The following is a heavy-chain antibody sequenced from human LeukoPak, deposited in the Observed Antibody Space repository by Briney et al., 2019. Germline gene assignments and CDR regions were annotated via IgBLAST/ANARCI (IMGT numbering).Heavy chain of an antibody. Sequence: GASVKVSCKASGYTFTSYGISWVRQAPGQGLEWMGWISAYNGNTNYAQKLQGRVTMTTDTSTSTAYMELSRLRSDDTAVYYCARDFGEFGELQRNFDYWGQGTLVTVSS. CDR1: GYTFTSYG. D-gene: IGHD3-10*01. J-gene: IGHJ4*02. CDR2: ISAYNGNT. V-gene: IGHV1-18*01. CDR3: ARDFGEFGELQRNFDY.